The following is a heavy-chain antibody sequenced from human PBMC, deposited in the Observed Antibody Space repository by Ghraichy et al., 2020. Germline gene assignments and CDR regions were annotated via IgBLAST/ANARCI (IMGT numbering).Heavy chain of an antibody. CDR3: AKDTEEQQLVLVSHFDY. J-gene: IGHJ4*02. V-gene: IGHV3-30*02. CDR1: GFTFSTYG. D-gene: IGHD6-13*01. CDR2: IRYDGSNK. Sequence: GGSLRLSCAASGFTFSTYGMHWVRQAPGKGLEWVAFIRYDGSNKYYADSVKGRFTISRDNSKNTLFLQMNSLRAEDTAMYYCAKDTEEQQLVLVSHFDYWGQGTLVTVSS.